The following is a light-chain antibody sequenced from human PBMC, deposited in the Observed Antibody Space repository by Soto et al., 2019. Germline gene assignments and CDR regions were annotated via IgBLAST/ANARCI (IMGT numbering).Light chain of an antibody. CDR2: EDN. V-gene: IGLV6-57*02. Sequence: NFMLTQPHSVSESPGKTVTISCTGSSGSIASNYVQWYQQRPGSAPTTVIYEDNKRPSGVPDRFSGSVDTSSNSASLIISGLKTEDEADYYCQSHDTTNALFGRGTKLTVL. CDR3: QSHDTTNAL. J-gene: IGLJ3*02. CDR1: SGSIASNY.